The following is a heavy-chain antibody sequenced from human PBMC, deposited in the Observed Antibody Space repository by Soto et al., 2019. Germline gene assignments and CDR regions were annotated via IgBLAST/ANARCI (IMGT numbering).Heavy chain of an antibody. D-gene: IGHD1-26*01. CDR1: GGSISSYY. Sequence: SETLSLTCTVSGGSISSYYWSWIRQPPGKGLEWIGYIYYSGSTNYNPSLKSRVTISVDTSKNQFSLKLSSVTAADTAVYYCGRDVRVGATDYWGQGTLVTVSS. V-gene: IGHV4-59*01. CDR3: GRDVRVGATDY. CDR2: IYYSGST. J-gene: IGHJ4*02.